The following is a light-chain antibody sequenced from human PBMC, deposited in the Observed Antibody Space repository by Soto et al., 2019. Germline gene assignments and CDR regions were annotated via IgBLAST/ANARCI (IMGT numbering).Light chain of an antibody. V-gene: IGLV1-40*01. J-gene: IGLJ1*01. CDR2: GNN. CDR3: GTWDSSLSAYV. CDR1: SSNIGAGYD. Sequence: QSVLTQPPSVSGAPGQRVTISCSGTSSNIGAGYDVHWYHQVPGTAPKLLIYGNNNRPSGVPDRFSGSKSGTSATLGITGLQTGDEADYYCGTWDSSLSAYVFGTGTKLTVL.